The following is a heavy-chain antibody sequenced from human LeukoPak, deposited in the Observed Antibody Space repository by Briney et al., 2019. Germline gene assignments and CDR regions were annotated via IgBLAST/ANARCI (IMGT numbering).Heavy chain of an antibody. CDR3: ASSGYSYGFDY. Sequence: GGSLRLSCAASGFTFSDYYMTWIRQAPGKGLEWVSYISSGGSYTNYADSVKGRFTISRDNAKNSLYLQMNSLRAEDTAVYYCASSGYSYGFDYWGQGTLVTVSS. J-gene: IGHJ4*02. CDR2: ISSGGSYT. V-gene: IGHV3-11*03. CDR1: GFTFSDYY. D-gene: IGHD5-18*01.